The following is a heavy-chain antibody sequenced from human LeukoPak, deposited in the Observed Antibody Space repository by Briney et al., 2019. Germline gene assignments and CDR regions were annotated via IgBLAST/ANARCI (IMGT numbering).Heavy chain of an antibody. V-gene: IGHV3-66*01. D-gene: IGHD6-19*01. Sequence: GGSLRLSCAASGFTVSSNYMGWVRQAPGKRLEWVSVIYSGGDTYYADSVKGRFTISRDNSKNMIYLEMISLKAEDTAVYYCAKKRHLEIAGAGTNFQYWGQGTPGNVSP. CDR1: GFTVSSNY. CDR2: IYSGGDT. CDR3: AKKRHLEIAGAGTNFQY. J-gene: IGHJ4*01.